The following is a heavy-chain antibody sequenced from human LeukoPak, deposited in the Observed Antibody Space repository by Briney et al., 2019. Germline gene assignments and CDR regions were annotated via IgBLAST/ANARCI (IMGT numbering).Heavy chain of an antibody. Sequence: GGSLRLSCAGSRFTFSRYTFNWVRQAPGRGLEWVSAISGDSKYIYYTDSVKGRFTISRDNARNSVYLQMNSLRAEDTALYYCAKVLEMGGIAAAGKDAFDIWGPGTMVTVSS. CDR1: RFTFSRYT. V-gene: IGHV3-21*04. CDR2: ISGDSKYI. CDR3: AKVLEMGGIAAAGKDAFDI. J-gene: IGHJ3*02. D-gene: IGHD6-13*01.